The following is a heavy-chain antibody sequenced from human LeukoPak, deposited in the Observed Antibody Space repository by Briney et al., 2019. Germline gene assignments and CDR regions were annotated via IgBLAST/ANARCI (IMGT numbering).Heavy chain of an antibody. J-gene: IGHJ4*02. Sequence: GGSLRLSRAAAGFTFPRHAMSWVRQAPGKGLEWVASSAGSGGSTHYADSVKGRFTISRDNSQNTVYLHMNSLRADDTAVYYCAQEHFDTSGYYSRFDNWGQGILVTVSS. CDR2: SAGSGGST. V-gene: IGHV3-23*01. D-gene: IGHD3-22*01. CDR3: AQEHFDTSGYYSRFDN. CDR1: GFTFPRHA.